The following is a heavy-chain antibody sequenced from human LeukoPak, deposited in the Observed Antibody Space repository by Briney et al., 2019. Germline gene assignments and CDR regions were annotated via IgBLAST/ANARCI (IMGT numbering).Heavy chain of an antibody. V-gene: IGHV4-34*01. Sequence: PGGSLRLSCTAAGFTFNNYAMSWIRQPPGKGLEWIGEINHSGSTNYNPSLKSRVTISVDTSKNQFSLKLSSVTAADTAVYYCARAGGMELFDYWGQGTLVTVSS. D-gene: IGHD3-10*01. CDR1: GFTFNNYA. CDR3: ARAGGMELFDY. CDR2: INHSGST. J-gene: IGHJ4*02.